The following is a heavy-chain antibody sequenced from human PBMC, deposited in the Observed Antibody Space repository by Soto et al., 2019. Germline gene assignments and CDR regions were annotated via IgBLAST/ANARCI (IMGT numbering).Heavy chain of an antibody. D-gene: IGHD3-10*01. CDR2: ISGSSTYI. V-gene: IGHV3-21*01. Sequence: PGGSLRLSCAASGFTFTSYTINWVRQAPGKGLKWVSSISGSSTYIYYAASVKGRFTISRDNAKNSLSLQMNSLRVEDTAVYYCARAVVLWFGEFASFDSWGQGTLVTVSS. CDR1: GFTFTSYT. J-gene: IGHJ4*02. CDR3: ARAVVLWFGEFASFDS.